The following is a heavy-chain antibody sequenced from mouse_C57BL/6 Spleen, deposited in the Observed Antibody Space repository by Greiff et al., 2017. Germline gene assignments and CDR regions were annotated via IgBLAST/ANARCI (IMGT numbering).Heavy chain of an antibody. V-gene: IGHV1-69*01. Sequence: QVQLQQPGAELVMPGASVKLSCKASGYTFTSYWMHWVKQRPGQGLEWIGEIEPSDSYTNYNQKFKGKSTLTVDKSSSTAYMQLSSLTSEDSAVYYCAREGYFDYWGQGTTLTVSS. CDR2: IEPSDSYT. CDR1: GYTFTSYW. CDR3: AREGYFDY. J-gene: IGHJ2*01.